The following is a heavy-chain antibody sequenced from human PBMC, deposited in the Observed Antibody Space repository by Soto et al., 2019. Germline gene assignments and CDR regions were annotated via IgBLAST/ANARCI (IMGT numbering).Heavy chain of an antibody. D-gene: IGHD6-19*01. Sequence: EVQLVESGGDLVQPGGSLRLSCAASGFSFSSHWMSWVRQAPGKGLEWVANIKQDGNDKRYVDSVKGRFTISRDNAKSSLYLQMNSLRAEDTAVYYCARYSYSSGPHDSWGQGTLVTVSS. CDR1: GFSFSSHW. CDR2: IKQDGNDK. V-gene: IGHV3-7*03. J-gene: IGHJ4*02. CDR3: ARYSYSSGPHDS.